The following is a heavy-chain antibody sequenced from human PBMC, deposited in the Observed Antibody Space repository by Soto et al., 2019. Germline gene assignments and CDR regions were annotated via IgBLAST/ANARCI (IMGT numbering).Heavy chain of an antibody. J-gene: IGHJ5*02. V-gene: IGHV4-59*08. Sequence: PSETLSLTCTVSGGSITTYYWSWIRQPPGKGLEWIGYVYYSGTTNYNPSLKSRVTISVDTSKNQFSLKLNSVTAADTAVYYCARVLDCSTTSCYWLDPWGQGTLVTVSS. CDR2: VYYSGTT. D-gene: IGHD2-2*01. CDR3: ARVLDCSTTSCYWLDP. CDR1: GGSITTYY.